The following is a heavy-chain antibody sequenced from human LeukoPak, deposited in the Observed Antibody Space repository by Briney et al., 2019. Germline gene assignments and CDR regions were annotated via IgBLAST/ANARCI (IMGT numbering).Heavy chain of an antibody. J-gene: IGHJ3*02. CDR2: ISGSGGST. Sequence: GGSLRLSGAASGLTFSSYAMNWVRQAPGKGLEWVSAISGSGGSTYYADSVKGRFTISRDNSKNTVYLQMNSLRAEDTAVYYCAKDPNYDNPGDDAFDIWGQGTMVTVSS. CDR3: AKDPNYDNPGDDAFDI. D-gene: IGHD1-7*01. V-gene: IGHV3-23*01. CDR1: GLTFSSYA.